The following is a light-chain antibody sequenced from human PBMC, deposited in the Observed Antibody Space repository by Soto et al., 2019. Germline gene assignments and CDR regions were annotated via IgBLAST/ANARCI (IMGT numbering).Light chain of an antibody. Sequence: DIQLTQSPSFLSASVGDRVTITCRASQGISSYLAWYQQKPGKAPKLLIYDASDLETGVPSRFSGSGSGTDFTFTINSLQPEDIATYYCQQYDNLPLTFGGGTKVDIK. CDR1: QGISSY. CDR2: DAS. CDR3: QQYDNLPLT. J-gene: IGKJ4*01. V-gene: IGKV1-33*01.